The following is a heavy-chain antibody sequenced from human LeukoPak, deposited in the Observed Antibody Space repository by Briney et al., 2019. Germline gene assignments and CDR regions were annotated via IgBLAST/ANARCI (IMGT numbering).Heavy chain of an antibody. J-gene: IGHJ4*02. D-gene: IGHD4-17*01. CDR2: VSPYNGIT. V-gene: IGHV1-18*01. CDR1: GYIFTSYG. Sequence: ASVKVSCKASGYIFTSYGISWVRQAPGQGLEWMGWVSPYNGITNYAQTFQGRVTMTTDTSTSTAYMELRSLRSDDTAVYYCAREATVTMDYWGQGTLVTVSS. CDR3: AREATVTMDY.